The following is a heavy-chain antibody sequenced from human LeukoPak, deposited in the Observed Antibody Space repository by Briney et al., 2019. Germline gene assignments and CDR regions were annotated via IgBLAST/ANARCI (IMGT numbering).Heavy chain of an antibody. J-gene: IGHJ3*02. CDR2: INPNSGGT. CDR1: GYTFTSYG. Sequence: ASVKVSCKASGYTFTSYGISWVRQAPGQGLEWMGRINPNSGGTNYAQKFQGRVTMTRDTSISTAYMELSRLRSDDTAVYYCARALSSSWYDDAFDIWGQGTMVTVSS. CDR3: ARALSSSWYDDAFDI. V-gene: IGHV1-2*06. D-gene: IGHD6-13*01.